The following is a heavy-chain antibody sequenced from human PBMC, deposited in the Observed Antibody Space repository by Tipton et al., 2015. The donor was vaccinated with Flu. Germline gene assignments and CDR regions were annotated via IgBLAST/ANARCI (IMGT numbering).Heavy chain of an antibody. CDR1: GGSISSYY. V-gene: IGHV4-59*12. CDR2: VYYTGNT. CDR3: ARDNWGSLDF. D-gene: IGHD7-27*01. Sequence: TLSLTCTISGGSISSYYWTWIRQPPGKGLEWIGYVYYTGNTHYNPSLQSRVTISMDTSKNQFSLKLSSVTAKDTAVYYCARDNWGSLDFWGQGTLVTVSS. J-gene: IGHJ4*02.